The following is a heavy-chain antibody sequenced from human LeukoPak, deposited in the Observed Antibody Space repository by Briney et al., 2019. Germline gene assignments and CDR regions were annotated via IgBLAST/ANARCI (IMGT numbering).Heavy chain of an antibody. CDR1: GFTFSSYW. CDR3: VRVDTSGYYYELSFDY. J-gene: IGHJ4*01. Sequence: PGGSLRLSCAASGFTFSSYWMSWVRQAPGKGLEWVANTKKDGSEKEYVDSVKGRFTISRDNAKNSLYLQMNSLRVEDTAVYYCVRVDTSGYYYELSFDYWGQEPWSPSPQ. V-gene: IGHV3-7*01. CDR2: TKKDGSEK. D-gene: IGHD3-22*01.